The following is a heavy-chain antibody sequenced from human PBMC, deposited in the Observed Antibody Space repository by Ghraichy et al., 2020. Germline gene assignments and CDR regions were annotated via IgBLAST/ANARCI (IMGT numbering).Heavy chain of an antibody. V-gene: IGHV4-59*08. CDR2: IYYSGST. J-gene: IGHJ3*02. D-gene: IGHD5-24*01. CDR1: GGSISSYY. Sequence: SETLSLTCTVSGGSISSYYWSWIRQPPGKGLEWIGYIYYSGSTNYNPSLKSRVTISVDTSKNQFSLKLSSVTAADTAVYYCARHTPIRAFDIWGQGTMVTVSS. CDR3: ARHTPIRAFDI.